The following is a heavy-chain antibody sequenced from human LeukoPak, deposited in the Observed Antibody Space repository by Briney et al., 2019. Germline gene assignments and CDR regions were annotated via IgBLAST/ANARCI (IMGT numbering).Heavy chain of an antibody. CDR1: GFTFSDYY. CDR3: ARDQSSSRSRESEYYYYYGMDV. J-gene: IGHJ6*02. Sequence: GGSLRLSCAASGFTFSDYYMSWIRQAPGKGLEWVSYISSSGSTIYYADSVKGRFTISRDNAKNSLYLQMNSLRAEDTAVYYCARDQSSSRSRESEYYYYYGMDVWGQGTTVTVSS. V-gene: IGHV3-11*01. CDR2: ISSSGSTI. D-gene: IGHD6-13*01.